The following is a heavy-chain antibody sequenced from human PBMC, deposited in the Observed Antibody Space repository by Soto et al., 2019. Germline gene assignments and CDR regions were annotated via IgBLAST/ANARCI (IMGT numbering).Heavy chain of an antibody. J-gene: IGHJ4*02. CDR2: IYYSGGT. CDR3: ARRYGSCFDY. CDR1: GGSISSYY. Sequence: QVQLQESGPGLVKPSETLSLTCTVSGGSISSYYWSWIRQPPGKGLEWIGYIYYSGGTNYNPSLKSRFTISVDTSNNQFSLKLSSVTAADTAVYCCARRYGSCFDYWGQGTLGTVSS. V-gene: IGHV4-59*08. D-gene: IGHD5-18*01.